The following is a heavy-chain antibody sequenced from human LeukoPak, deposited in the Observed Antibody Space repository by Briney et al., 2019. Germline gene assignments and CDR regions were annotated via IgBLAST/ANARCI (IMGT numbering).Heavy chain of an antibody. CDR2: IYYSGST. CDR3: ARKEGYYYAMDV. V-gene: IGHV4-59*01. CDR1: GGSMNDYY. J-gene: IGHJ6*02. Sequence: SGTLSLTCNVSGGSMNDYYWSWVRQPPGKGLEWIGNIYYSGSTNYNPSLKSRVTISVDTSKKQFSLKLSSVTAADTAVYFCARKEGYYYAMDVWGQGTTVTVSS.